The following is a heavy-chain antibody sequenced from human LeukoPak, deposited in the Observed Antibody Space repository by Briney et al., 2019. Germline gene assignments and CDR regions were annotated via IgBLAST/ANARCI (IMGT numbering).Heavy chain of an antibody. Sequence: RAGGSLRLSCAASGFTFSSYWMHWVSQAPGKGLVWVSRINKDGSSTNYADSVKGRFTISRDNAKNTLYLQMNSLRAEDTAVYYCVSSLGGNDNWGQGTLVTVSS. CDR3: VSSLGGNDN. CDR2: INKDGSST. CDR1: GFTFSSYW. J-gene: IGHJ4*02. V-gene: IGHV3-74*01.